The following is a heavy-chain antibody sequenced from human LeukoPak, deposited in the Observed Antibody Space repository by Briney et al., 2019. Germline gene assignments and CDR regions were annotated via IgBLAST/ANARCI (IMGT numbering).Heavy chain of an antibody. CDR3: ARDRTYSRIWNHFVY. CDR2: ISYDGSNK. CDR1: GFTFSSEG. J-gene: IGHJ4*02. Sequence: GGSLRLSCAASGFTFSSEGMHRVRQAPGKGLEWVAVISYDGSNKYYADSVKGRFTISRDNSKNTLYLQMNSLRGEDTAVYYCARDRTYSRIWNHFVYLGEGTLVTVSS. D-gene: IGHD6-13*01. V-gene: IGHV3-30*04.